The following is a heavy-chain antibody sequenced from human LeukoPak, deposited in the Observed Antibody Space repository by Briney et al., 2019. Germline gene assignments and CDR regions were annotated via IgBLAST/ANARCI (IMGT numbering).Heavy chain of an antibody. CDR1: GFTFSSYW. Sequence: PGGSLRLSCAASGFTFSSYWMSWVRQAPGKGLEWVANIKQDGSEKYYVDSVKGRFTISRDNAKNSLYLQVNSLRAEDTAVYYCARGSPFEPAALPFDYWGQGTLVTVSS. V-gene: IGHV3-7*01. J-gene: IGHJ4*02. CDR2: IKQDGSEK. D-gene: IGHD2-2*01. CDR3: ARGSPFEPAALPFDY.